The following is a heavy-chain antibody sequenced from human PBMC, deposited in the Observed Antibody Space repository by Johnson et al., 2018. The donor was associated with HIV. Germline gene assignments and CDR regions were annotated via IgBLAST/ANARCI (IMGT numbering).Heavy chain of an antibody. V-gene: IGHV3-23*04. CDR3: ARVGYYDYVWAPEI. CDR1: GFTFSSYA. CDR2: ISGSGGST. J-gene: IGHJ3*02. D-gene: IGHD3-16*01. Sequence: VQLVESGGGVVQPGRSLRLSCAASGFTFSSYAMSWVRQAPGKGLEWVSAISGSGGSTYYADPVKGWFTISRDNSKNTLYLQMTSLRAEDTAVYYCARVGYYDYVWAPEIWGQGTMVTVSS.